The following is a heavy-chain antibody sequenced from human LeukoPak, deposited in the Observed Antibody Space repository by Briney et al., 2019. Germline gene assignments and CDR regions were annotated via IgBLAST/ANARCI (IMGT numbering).Heavy chain of an antibody. CDR3: ARDLRKRGSSWYPPLDY. CDR2: INPNSGGT. D-gene: IGHD6-13*01. Sequence: ASVKVSCKAPGYTFTGYYMHWVRQAPGQGLEWMGWINPNSGGTNYAQKFQGRVTMTRDTSISTAYMELSRLRSDDTAVYYCARDLRKRGSSWYPPLDYWGQGTLVTVSS. V-gene: IGHV1-2*02. J-gene: IGHJ4*02. CDR1: GYTFTGYY.